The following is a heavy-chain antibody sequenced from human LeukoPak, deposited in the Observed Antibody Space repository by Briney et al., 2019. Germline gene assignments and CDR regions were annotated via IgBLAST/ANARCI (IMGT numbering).Heavy chain of an antibody. V-gene: IGHV3-21*01. CDR2: ISSSSSYI. CDR1: GFTFSSYS. Sequence: PGGSLRLSCAASGFTFSSYSMNWVRQAPGKGLEWVSSISSSSSYIYYADSVKGRFTISRDTSKNTLSLQMKSLRAEDTAVYFCARVAASTFYHFNYMDLWGKGTTVTVSS. CDR3: ARVAASTFYHFNYMDL. D-gene: IGHD3-3*02. J-gene: IGHJ6*04.